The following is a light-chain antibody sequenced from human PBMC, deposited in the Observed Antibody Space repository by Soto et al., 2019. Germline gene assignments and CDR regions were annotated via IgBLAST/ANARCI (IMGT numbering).Light chain of an antibody. J-gene: IGLJ1*01. CDR3: AGWDGSLKGFV. Sequence: VLPQPPSASVAPGQRVTISCSGSASNIGRDPVNWYQQVPGTAPKLLIYENNHRPSGVPDRFSGSKSGTSASLVISGLQSEDEAEYFCAGWDGSLKGFVFGTGTKVTVL. V-gene: IGLV1-44*01. CDR2: ENN. CDR1: ASNIGRDP.